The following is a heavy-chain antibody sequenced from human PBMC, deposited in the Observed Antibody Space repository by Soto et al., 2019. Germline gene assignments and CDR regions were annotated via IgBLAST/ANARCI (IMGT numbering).Heavy chain of an antibody. CDR3: AKVDVSTAGSFDY. CDR2: ISGSGDST. V-gene: IGHV3-23*01. CDR1: GFTFSSYA. Sequence: QAGGSLRLSCAASGFTFSSYAMSWVRQAPGKGLEWVSAISGSGDSTFYADSVKGRFTISRDNSKNTVYLQMNSLSVGDTAVYLCAKVDVSTAGSFDYWGQGALVTVSS. J-gene: IGHJ4*02. D-gene: IGHD6-13*01.